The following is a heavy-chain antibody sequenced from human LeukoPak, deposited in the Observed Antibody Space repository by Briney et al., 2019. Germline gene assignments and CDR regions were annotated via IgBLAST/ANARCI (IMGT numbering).Heavy chain of an antibody. CDR2: ISSSGSTI. CDR3: ARSYGSGSFYNFNWFDP. J-gene: IGHJ5*02. D-gene: IGHD3-10*01. CDR1: GFTFRSYE. V-gene: IGHV3-48*03. Sequence: PGGSLRLSCAASGFTFRSYEMNWVRQAPGKGLEWVSYISSSGSTIYYADSVKGRFTISRDNAKNSLYLQMNSLRAEDTAVYYCARSYGSGSFYNFNWFDPWGQGTLVTVSS.